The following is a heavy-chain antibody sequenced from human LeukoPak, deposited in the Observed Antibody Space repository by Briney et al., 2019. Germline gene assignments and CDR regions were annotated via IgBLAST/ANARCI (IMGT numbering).Heavy chain of an antibody. D-gene: IGHD1-26*01. Sequence: GGSLRLSCAASGFTFSSYAMSWVRQAPGKGLEWVSAISGSGGSTYYADSVKGRFTISRDNSKNTLYLQMNSLKTEDTAVYYCTTDQDPSLPGGMDVWGQGTTVTVSS. CDR1: GFTFSSYA. V-gene: IGHV3-23*01. CDR3: TTDQDPSLPGGMDV. J-gene: IGHJ6*02. CDR2: ISGSGGST.